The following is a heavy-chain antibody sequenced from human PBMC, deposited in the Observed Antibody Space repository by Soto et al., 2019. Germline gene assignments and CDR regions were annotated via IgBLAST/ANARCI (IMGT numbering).Heavy chain of an antibody. V-gene: IGHV1-58*01. J-gene: IGHJ6*02. D-gene: IGHD1-26*01. CDR1: GFTFTSSA. CDR3: AAVWDPDYYYYGMDV. CDR2: VVVGSGNT. Sequence: SVKVSCKASGFTFTSSAVQWVRQARGQRLEWIGWVVVGSGNTNYAQKFQERVTITRDMSTSTAYMELSSLRSEDTAVYYCAAVWDPDYYYYGMDVWGQGTTVTV.